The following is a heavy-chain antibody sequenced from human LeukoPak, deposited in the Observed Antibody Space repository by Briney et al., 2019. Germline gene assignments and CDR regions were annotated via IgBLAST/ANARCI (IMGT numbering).Heavy chain of an antibody. CDR3: ARDMAARWGDYFDY. CDR1: GFTFSSYS. CDR2: ISSSSSTI. D-gene: IGHD6-6*01. V-gene: IGHV3-48*01. Sequence: GGSLRLSCAASGFTFSSYSMNWVRQAPGKGLEWVSYISSSSSTIYYADSVKGRFTISRDNAKNSLYLQMNSLRAEDTAVYYCARDMAARWGDYFDYWGQGTLVAVSS. J-gene: IGHJ4*02.